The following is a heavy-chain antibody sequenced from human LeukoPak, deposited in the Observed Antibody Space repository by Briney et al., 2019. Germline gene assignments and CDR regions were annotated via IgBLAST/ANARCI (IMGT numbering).Heavy chain of an antibody. CDR2: ISGGGGST. D-gene: IGHD1-1*01. CDR1: GFTFSSYA. V-gene: IGHV3-23*01. J-gene: IGHJ6*03. CDR3: ARDPYNGAYSEGYYYYYMDV. Sequence: PGGSLRLSCAASGFTFSSYAMSWVRQTPGKGLEWVSTISGGGGSTYYADSVKGRFTISRDNSKNTLYLQMNSLRVEDTAIYYCARDPYNGAYSEGYYYYYMDVWGKGTTVTVSS.